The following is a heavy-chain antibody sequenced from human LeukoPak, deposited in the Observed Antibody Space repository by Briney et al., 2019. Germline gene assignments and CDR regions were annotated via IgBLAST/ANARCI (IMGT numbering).Heavy chain of an antibody. Sequence: ASVKVSCKASGYTFTDYYIHWVRQAPGQGLEWMGWINPKSGGTNYAQRYRGRVTTTWDTSISTAYMELSRLRSDDTAVYYCGRSWIQLWSGFDAFDIWGQGTMVTVSS. CDR1: GYTFTDYY. J-gene: IGHJ3*02. V-gene: IGHV1-2*02. CDR3: GRSWIQLWSGFDAFDI. D-gene: IGHD5-18*01. CDR2: INPKSGGT.